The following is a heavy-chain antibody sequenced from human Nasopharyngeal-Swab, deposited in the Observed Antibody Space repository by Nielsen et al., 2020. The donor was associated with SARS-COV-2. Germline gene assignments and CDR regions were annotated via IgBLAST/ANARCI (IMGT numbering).Heavy chain of an antibody. CDR2: IKSKSDGGTT. Sequence: GESLKISCAASGFTFTNAWMGWVRQAPGKGPEWVGRIKSKSDGGTTDYAAPVKGRFSISGDDSRNTIYVQMNTLQTEDTAVYYCTTDRGITERPLFDFWGQGTLVTVSS. V-gene: IGHV3-15*01. CDR1: GFTFTNAW. D-gene: IGHD1-14*01. J-gene: IGHJ4*02. CDR3: TTDRGITERPLFDF.